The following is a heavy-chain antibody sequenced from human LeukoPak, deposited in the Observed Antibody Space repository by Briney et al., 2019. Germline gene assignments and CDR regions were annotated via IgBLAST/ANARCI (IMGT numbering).Heavy chain of an antibody. Sequence: SETLSLTCAVYGGSFSGYYWSWIRQPPGKGLEWVGEINHSGSTNYNPSLKSRVTISVDTTKNQFSLKLSSVTAAETAVYYCARRTSGFDPWGQGTLVTVSS. CDR3: ARRTSGFDP. CDR1: GGSFSGYY. J-gene: IGHJ5*02. CDR2: INHSGST. V-gene: IGHV4-34*01.